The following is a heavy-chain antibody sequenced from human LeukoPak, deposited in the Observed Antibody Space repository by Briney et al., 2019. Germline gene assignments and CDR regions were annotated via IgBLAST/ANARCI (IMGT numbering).Heavy chain of an antibody. V-gene: IGHV4-39*01. CDR2: IYYSGST. D-gene: IGHD6-19*01. J-gene: IGHJ3*02. CDR3: ARLYSSGWYFIKEVFDAFDI. Sequence: PSETLSVTCTVSGGSISSRSYYCGWIRQPPGKGLEWIGSIYYSGSTYYNPSLKSRVTISVDTSKNQLSLKLSSVTAADTAVYYCARLYSSGWYFIKEVFDAFDIWGQGTMVTVYS. CDR1: GGSISSRSYY.